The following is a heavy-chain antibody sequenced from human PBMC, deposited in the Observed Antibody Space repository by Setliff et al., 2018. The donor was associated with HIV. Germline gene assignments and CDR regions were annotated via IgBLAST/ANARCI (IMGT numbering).Heavy chain of an antibody. CDR3: ARTSSALTTRGEYYFDY. CDR2: ISGYKGNT. V-gene: IGHV1-18*01. CDR1: GYTFTDYG. Sequence: ASVKVSCKASGYTFTDYGISWVRQAPGQGLEWMGWISGYKGNTNYAQKLQGRVTMTRDTSTSTVYMEVNSLRSEDTAVYFCARTSSALTTRGEYYFDYWGQGTLVTVSS. J-gene: IGHJ4*02. D-gene: IGHD4-4*01.